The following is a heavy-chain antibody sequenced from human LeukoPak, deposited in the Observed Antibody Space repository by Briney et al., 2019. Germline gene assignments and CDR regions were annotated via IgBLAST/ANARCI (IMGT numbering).Heavy chain of an antibody. CDR3: ARSVVVTAIQGY. CDR2: ISYDGSNK. Sequence: GGSLRLSCAASGFTFSSYAMHWVRQAPGKGLEWVAVISYDGSNKYYADSVKGRFTISRDNSKNTLYLQMNSLRDEDTAVYYCARSVVVTAIQGYWGQGTLVTVSS. J-gene: IGHJ4*02. V-gene: IGHV3-30*04. CDR1: GFTFSSYA. D-gene: IGHD2-21*02.